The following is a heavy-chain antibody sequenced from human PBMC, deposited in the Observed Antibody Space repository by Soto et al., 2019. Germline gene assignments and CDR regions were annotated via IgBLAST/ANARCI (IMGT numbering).Heavy chain of an antibody. V-gene: IGHV1-18*01. CDR2: ISAYNGNT. D-gene: IGHD2-15*01. CDR1: GYTFTSYG. J-gene: IGHJ4*02. CDR3: ARDSYCSGGSCYRGYFDY. Sequence: QVQLVQSGAEVKKPGASVKVSYKASGYTFTSYGISWVRQAPGQGLEWMGWISAYNGNTNYAQKLQGRVTMTTDTXTXTXXMELRSLRADDTAVYYCARDSYCSGGSCYRGYFDYWGQGTLVTVSS.